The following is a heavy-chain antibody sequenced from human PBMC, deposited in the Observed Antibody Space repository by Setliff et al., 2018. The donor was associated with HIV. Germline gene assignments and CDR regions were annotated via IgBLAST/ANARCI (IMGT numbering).Heavy chain of an antibody. D-gene: IGHD2-21*01. CDR2: INPNSGDT. CDR3: ARSGYKKGDWFEPVFYYHMDV. CDR1: GYTFTAYY. J-gene: IGHJ6*03. V-gene: IGHV1-2*02. Sequence: ASVKVSCKSSGYTFTAYYLHWARQAPGQGLEWMGWINPNSGDTAYAQKFQGRVTMTRVTSISTAYMELTRLTSDDTAVYYCARSGYKKGDWFEPVFYYHMDVWGKGTTVTVSS.